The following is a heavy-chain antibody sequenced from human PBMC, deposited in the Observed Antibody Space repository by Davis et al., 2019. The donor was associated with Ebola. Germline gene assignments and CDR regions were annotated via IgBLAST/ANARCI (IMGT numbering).Heavy chain of an antibody. V-gene: IGHV4-39*01. CDR2: IYYSGST. Sequence: PGGSLRLSCAASGFTFSSYWMHWIRQPPGKGLEWIGSIYYSGSTYYNPSLKSRVPISVDTSKNQFSLKLSSVTAADTAVYYCARLEDYSNYVGYWGQGTLVTVSS. CDR1: GFTFSSYW. D-gene: IGHD4-11*01. J-gene: IGHJ4*02. CDR3: ARLEDYSNYVGY.